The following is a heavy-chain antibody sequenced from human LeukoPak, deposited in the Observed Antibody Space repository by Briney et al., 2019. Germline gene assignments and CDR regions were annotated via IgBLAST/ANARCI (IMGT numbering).Heavy chain of an antibody. V-gene: IGHV4-30-2*01. CDR2: IYYSGST. J-gene: IGHJ5*02. Sequence: SETLSLTCAVSGGSISSGGYSWSWLRQPPGKGLEWIGYIYYSGSTYYNPSLKSRVTMSVDRSKNQFSLKLSSVTAADTAVYYCATTYQTSEWFDPWGQGTLVTVSS. CDR3: ATTYQTSEWFDP. CDR1: GGSISSGGYS. D-gene: IGHD2-2*01.